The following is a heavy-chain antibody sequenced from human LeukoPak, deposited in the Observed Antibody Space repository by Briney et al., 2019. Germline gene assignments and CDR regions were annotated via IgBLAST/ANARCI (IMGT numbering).Heavy chain of an antibody. Sequence: PGESLTPSCAVSGFTLSSLAMSWVSPAPGEGMEWVASIIGRGGHTYYADSVKGPLTICRDNSKNTLYLQMNSLRAEDTTVYYCAKDPILTGYYSTFDYWGQGTLVTVSS. J-gene: IGHJ4*02. CDR1: GFTLSSLA. CDR3: AKDPILTGYYSTFDY. D-gene: IGHD3-9*01. CDR2: IIGRGGHT. V-gene: IGHV3-23*01.